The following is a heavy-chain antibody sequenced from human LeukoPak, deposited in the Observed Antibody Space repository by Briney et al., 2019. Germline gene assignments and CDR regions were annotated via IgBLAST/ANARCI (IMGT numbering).Heavy chain of an antibody. J-gene: IGHJ4*02. CDR3: ARSVDRKQWLELDY. V-gene: IGHV3-30*04. Sequence: GRSLRLSCAASGFTFSSYAMHWVRQAPGKGLEWVAVISYDGSNKYYADSVKGRFTISRDNSKNTLYLQMNSLRAEDTAVYYCARSVDRKQWLELDYWGQGTLVTVSS. D-gene: IGHD6-19*01. CDR1: GFTFSSYA. CDR2: ISYDGSNK.